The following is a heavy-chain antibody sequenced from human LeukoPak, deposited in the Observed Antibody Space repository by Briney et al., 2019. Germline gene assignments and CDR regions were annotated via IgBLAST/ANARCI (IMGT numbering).Heavy chain of an antibody. D-gene: IGHD3-3*01. CDR2: IKQDGSEK. CDR1: GFTFSSYW. J-gene: IGHJ4*02. Sequence: GGSLRLSCAASGFTFSSYWMSWVRQAPGKGLEWVANIKQDGSEKYYVDSVKGRFTISRDNAKNSLYLQMNSLRAEDTAVYYCAGDPVYYDFWSGYYVCYFDYWGQGTLVTVSS. CDR3: AGDPVYYDFWSGYYVCYFDY. V-gene: IGHV3-7*01.